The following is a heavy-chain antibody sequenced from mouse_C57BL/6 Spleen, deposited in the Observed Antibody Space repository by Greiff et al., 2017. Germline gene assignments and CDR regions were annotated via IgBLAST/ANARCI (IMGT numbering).Heavy chain of an antibody. D-gene: IGHD4-1*01. CDR2: IYPGDGDT. CDR1: GYAFSSSW. V-gene: IGHV1-82*01. Sequence: VQLQESGPELVKPGASVKLSCKASGYAFSSSWMNWVKQRPGKGLAWIGRIYPGDGDTYYNGKFKGKATMTADKSTITAYMQLSSLTAEDSAVYFCAGWDSFGDWGQGTLVTVSA. J-gene: IGHJ3*01. CDR3: AGWDSFGD.